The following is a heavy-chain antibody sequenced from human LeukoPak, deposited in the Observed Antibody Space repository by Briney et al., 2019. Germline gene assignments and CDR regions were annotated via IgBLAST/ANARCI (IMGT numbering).Heavy chain of an antibody. CDR3: KKKTEYDILTGPYDY. V-gene: IGHV3-23*01. CDR2: SSGSGGST. CDR1: GFTFSSYA. J-gene: IGHJ4*02. Sequence: GWSLRLSCAASGFTFSSYAMSWVRQAPGKGLDWVSASSGSGGSTYYADSVKGRFTISRDNSKNTLYLQMNSLRAEDTAVFFFKKKTEYDILTGPYDYWGQGTLVTVSS. D-gene: IGHD3-9*01.